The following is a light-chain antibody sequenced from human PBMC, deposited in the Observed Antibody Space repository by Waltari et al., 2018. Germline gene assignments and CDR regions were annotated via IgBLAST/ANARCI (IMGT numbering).Light chain of an antibody. Sequence: DIQMTQSPASLSASMGDGVTITCRASQDIGSDLGWYQQKPGKAPKRLIYSASNLQSGVPSRFSGSGSGTEFALTISSLQPEDFATYYCLQHSTYPPTFGQGTKLDIK. CDR3: LQHSTYPPT. J-gene: IGKJ2*01. CDR1: QDIGSD. CDR2: SAS. V-gene: IGKV1-17*01.